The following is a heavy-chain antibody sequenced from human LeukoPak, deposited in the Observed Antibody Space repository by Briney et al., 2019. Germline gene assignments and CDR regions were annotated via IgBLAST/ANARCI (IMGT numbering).Heavy chain of an antibody. CDR2: IGGSGGST. Sequence: GGSLRLSCAASGFTFSIYAMSWVRQAPGKGLEWVSTIGGSGGSTHYAASVTGRFTISRDNSKNTLNLQMNSLRAEDTAVYYCVRGYSYGWFDPWGKGTLVTVSS. J-gene: IGHJ5*02. CDR1: GFTFSIYA. V-gene: IGHV3-23*01. CDR3: VRGYSYGWFDP. D-gene: IGHD5-18*01.